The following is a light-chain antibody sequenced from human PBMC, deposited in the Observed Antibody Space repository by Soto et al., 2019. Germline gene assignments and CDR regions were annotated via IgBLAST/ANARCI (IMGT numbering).Light chain of an antibody. V-gene: IGKV1-5*03. Sequence: DIQMAQSTSTLSGSVGDRVTITCRASQTISSWLAWYQQKPGKAPKLLIYKASTLKSGVPSRFSGSGSGTEFTLTISSLQPDDFATYYCQQHNSYWTFGQGTKVDIK. CDR1: QTISSW. J-gene: IGKJ1*01. CDR2: KAS. CDR3: QQHNSYWT.